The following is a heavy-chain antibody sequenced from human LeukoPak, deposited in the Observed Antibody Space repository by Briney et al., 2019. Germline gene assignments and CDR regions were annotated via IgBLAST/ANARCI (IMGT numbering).Heavy chain of an antibody. CDR3: ARDWAGIQLWSGYFDY. J-gene: IGHJ4*02. CDR1: GYTFTSYY. V-gene: IGHV1-46*01. D-gene: IGHD5-18*01. Sequence: ASVKVSCKASGYTFTSYYMHWVRQAPGQGLEWVGIINPSGGSTSYAQKFQGRVTMTRDTSTSTVYMELSSLRSEDTAVYYCARDWAGIQLWSGYFDYWGQGALVTVSS. CDR2: INPSGGST.